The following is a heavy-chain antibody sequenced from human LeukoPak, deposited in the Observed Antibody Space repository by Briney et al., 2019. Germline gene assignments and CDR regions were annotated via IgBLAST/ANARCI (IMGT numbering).Heavy chain of an antibody. CDR3: ATSTESIVLLPAPLPHDAFDI. V-gene: IGHV1-3*01. D-gene: IGHD2-2*02. CDR1: GYTFTSYA. Sequence: ASVKVSCKASGYTFTSYAMHWVRQAPGQRREWMGWINAGNGNTKYSQKFQGRVTITRDTSASTAYMELSSLRSEDTAVYYCATSTESIVLLPAPLPHDAFDIWGQGTMVTVSS. CDR2: INAGNGNT. J-gene: IGHJ3*02.